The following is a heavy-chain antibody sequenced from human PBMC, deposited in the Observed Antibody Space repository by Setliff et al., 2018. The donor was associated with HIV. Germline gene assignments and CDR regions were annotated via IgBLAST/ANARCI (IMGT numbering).Heavy chain of an antibody. CDR3: ARSQHSSSLRYFDY. Sequence: GGSLRLSCAASGFTFSTSGMNWVRQAPGKGLEWVSSISSRGGSVYYADSVRGRFTISRDNAKNSLYLHMDSLRAEDTAVYYCARSQHSSSLRYFDYWGQGTLVTVSS. CDR1: GFTFSTSG. V-gene: IGHV3-21*06. CDR2: ISSRGGSV. J-gene: IGHJ4*02. D-gene: IGHD6-13*01.